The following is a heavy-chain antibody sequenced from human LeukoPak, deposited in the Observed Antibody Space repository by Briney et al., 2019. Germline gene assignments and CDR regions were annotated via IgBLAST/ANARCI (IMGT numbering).Heavy chain of an antibody. D-gene: IGHD3-10*01. V-gene: IGHV1-2*02. CDR1: GYTFTGYY. Sequence: ASVKVSCKASGYTFTGYYMHWVRQAPGQGLEWMGWINPDSGATKFAQKFQGRVTITADKSTSTAYMELSSLRSEDTAVYYCARAPVRPYGVWFGELLGAWFDPWGQGTLVTVSS. CDR3: ARAPVRPYGVWFGELLGAWFDP. J-gene: IGHJ5*02. CDR2: INPDSGAT.